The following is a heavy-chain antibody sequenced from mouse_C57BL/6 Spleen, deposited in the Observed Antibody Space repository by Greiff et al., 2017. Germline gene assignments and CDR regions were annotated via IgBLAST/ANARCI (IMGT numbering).Heavy chain of an antibody. CDR2: INYDGSST. D-gene: IGHD2-5*01. Sequence: EVKLLQSEGGLVQPGSSMKLSCTASGFTFSDYYMAWVRQVPEKGLEWVANINYDGSSTYYLDSLKSRFIISRDNAKNILYLQMSSLTSEDTATYYCARGEGYSNYGYWYFDVWGTGTTVTVSS. CDR3: ARGEGYSNYGYWYFDV. V-gene: IGHV5-16*01. J-gene: IGHJ1*03. CDR1: GFTFSDYY.